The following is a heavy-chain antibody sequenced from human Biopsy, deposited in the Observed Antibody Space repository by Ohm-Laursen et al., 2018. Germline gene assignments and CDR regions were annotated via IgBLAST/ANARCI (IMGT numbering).Heavy chain of an antibody. J-gene: IGHJ2*01. CDR2: IPYSGTT. D-gene: IGHD3-22*01. CDR3: ARGVPHYDGSGFPLAGYWYFDL. V-gene: IGHV4-31*01. Sequence: TLSLTCTVSGGSIGGGEYYWNWIRQHPGKGLEWIGLIPYSGTTFYNPSLESLLTISIDTSKNHFSLNLRSVTAADTAVYYCARGVPHYDGSGFPLAGYWYFDLWGRGTLVTVSS. CDR1: GGSIGGGEYY.